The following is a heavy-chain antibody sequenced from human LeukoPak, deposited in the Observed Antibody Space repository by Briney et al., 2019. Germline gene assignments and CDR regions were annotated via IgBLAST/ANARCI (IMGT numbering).Heavy chain of an antibody. CDR3: TTGTTGTFYYYYYMDV. CDR1: GFTVISNS. J-gene: IGHJ6*03. V-gene: IGHV3-15*01. CDR2: IKSKTDGGTT. D-gene: IGHD1-1*01. Sequence: GGALRLSCTVSGFTVISNSMSWVRQAPGKGLEWVGRIKSKTDGGTTDYAAPVKGRFTISRDDSKNTLYLQMNSLKTEDTAVYYCTTGTTGTFYYYYYMDVWGKGTTVTISS.